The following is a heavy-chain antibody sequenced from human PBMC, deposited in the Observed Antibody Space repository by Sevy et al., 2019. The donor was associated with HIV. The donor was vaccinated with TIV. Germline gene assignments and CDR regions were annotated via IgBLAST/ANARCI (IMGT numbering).Heavy chain of an antibody. D-gene: IGHD6-13*01. V-gene: IGHV1-2*02. CDR3: AREAGIAAAVRGAGYFDY. Sequence: ASVKVSCKASGYTFTGYYMHWVRQAPGQGLEWMGWINPNSGGTNYAQKLQGRVTMTRDTSISTAYMEMSRLRSEDTDVYYCAREAGIAAAVRGAGYFDYWGQGTLVTVSS. CDR1: GYTFTGYY. J-gene: IGHJ4*02. CDR2: INPNSGGT.